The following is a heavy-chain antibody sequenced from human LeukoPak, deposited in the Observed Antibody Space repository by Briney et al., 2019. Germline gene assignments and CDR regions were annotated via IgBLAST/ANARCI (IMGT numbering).Heavy chain of an antibody. CDR2: ISSTSRYI. V-gene: IGHV3-21*01. J-gene: IGHJ4*02. CDR1: GFTFNSFS. CDR3: AGEAIGTTSTGYDY. Sequence: GGSLRLSCTASGFTFNSFSMNWVRQAPGKGLEWVSSISSTSRYIYYANSVKGRFTISRDNAKNSLYLQMNSLRAEDTAVYYCAGEAIGTTSTGYDYWGQGTLVTVSS. D-gene: IGHD1-1*01.